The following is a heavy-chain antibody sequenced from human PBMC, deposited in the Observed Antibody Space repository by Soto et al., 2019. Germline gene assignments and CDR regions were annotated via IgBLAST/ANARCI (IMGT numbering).Heavy chain of an antibody. CDR1: GDTLTDLS. Sequence: ASVKVSCKVSGDTLTDLSIHWVRQSPGKGLECMGGFDPEDGEAFYAQNFQGRVTMTEDTSTDTSYMELSRLRSEDTAVYYCANPKTYSNYDLDYWGQGTLVTVSS. J-gene: IGHJ4*02. CDR3: ANPKTYSNYDLDY. D-gene: IGHD4-4*01. CDR2: FDPEDGEA. V-gene: IGHV1-24*01.